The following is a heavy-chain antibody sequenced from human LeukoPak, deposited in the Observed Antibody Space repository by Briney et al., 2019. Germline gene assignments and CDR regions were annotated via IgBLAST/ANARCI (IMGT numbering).Heavy chain of an antibody. CDR2: ISSSGSSI. CDR1: GFTFSSYE. D-gene: IGHD3-9*01. CDR3: ARPEGEPYFDWLYYFDY. V-gene: IGHV3-48*03. J-gene: IGHJ4*02. Sequence: PGGSLRLSCAASGFTFSSYEMNWVRQAPGKGLEWGSYISSSGSSIYYADSVKGRFTISRDNAKNSLYLQMNSLRAEDTAVYYCARPEGEPYFDWLYYFDYWGQGTLVTVSS.